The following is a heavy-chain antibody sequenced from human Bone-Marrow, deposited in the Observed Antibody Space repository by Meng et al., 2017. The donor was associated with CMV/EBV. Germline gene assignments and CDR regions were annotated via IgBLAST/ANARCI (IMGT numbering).Heavy chain of an antibody. Sequence: GESLKISCAASGFTFSSYEMNWVRQAPGKGLEWVAFIRYDGSNKYYADSVKGRFTISRDNSKNTLYLQMNSLRAEDTAVYSCAKDEGNYCTTTSCYKMGFDYWGQGTLVTVSS. CDR2: IRYDGSNK. V-gene: IGHV3-30*02. J-gene: IGHJ4*02. CDR1: GFTFSSYE. D-gene: IGHD2-2*02. CDR3: AKDEGNYCTTTSCYKMGFDY.